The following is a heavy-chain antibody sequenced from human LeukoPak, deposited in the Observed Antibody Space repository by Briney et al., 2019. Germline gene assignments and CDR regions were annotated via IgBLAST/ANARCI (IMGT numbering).Heavy chain of an antibody. V-gene: IGHV4-4*07. CDR3: ARDWAILDSSSWSGTYYYMDV. CDR1: GGSISSYY. CDR2: IYTSGST. J-gene: IGHJ6*03. Sequence: PSETLSLTCTVSGGSISSYYWSWIRQPAGKGLEWIGRIYTSGSTNYSPSLKSRVTMSVDTSKNQFSLKLSSVTAADTAVYYCARDWAILDSSSWSGTYYYMDVWGKGTTVTVSS. D-gene: IGHD6-13*01.